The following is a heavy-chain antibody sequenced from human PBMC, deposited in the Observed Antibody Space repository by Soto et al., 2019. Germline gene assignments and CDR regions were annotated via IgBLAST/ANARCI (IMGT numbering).Heavy chain of an antibody. V-gene: IGHV3-30*02. D-gene: IGHD6-13*01. CDR1: KSIFTGYG. CDR3: AKYGVESGSSWSIDH. CDR2: IRFDGTDE. J-gene: IGHJ4*02. Sequence: GGSLRLSCAASKSIFTGYGMHWVRQTPGKGLEWVAVIRFDGTDEHYADSVKGRFTISRDNSKNMLYLQMNSLRVEDTALYYCAKYGVESGSSWSIDHWGQGTLVTVSS.